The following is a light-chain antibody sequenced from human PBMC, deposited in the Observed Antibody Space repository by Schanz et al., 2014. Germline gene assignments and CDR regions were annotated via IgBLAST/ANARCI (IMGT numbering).Light chain of an antibody. CDR3: SSHASNNPRVV. Sequence: QSVLTQPPSASGSPGQSVTISCTGTSSDVGGSNSVSWYQQLPGKAPKLMIYDVSKRPSGVPDRFSGSKSGNTASLTVSGLQAEDEADYYCSSHASNNPRVVFGGGTKLTVL. V-gene: IGLV2-8*01. CDR1: SSDVGGSNS. J-gene: IGLJ2*01. CDR2: DVS.